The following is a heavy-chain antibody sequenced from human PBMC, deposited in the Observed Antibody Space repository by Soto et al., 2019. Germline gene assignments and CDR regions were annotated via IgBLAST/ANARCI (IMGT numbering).Heavy chain of an antibody. V-gene: IGHV4-34*01. J-gene: IGHJ6*02. CDR3: ARIVVTPYYYYYYGMDV. CDR2: INHSGST. CDR1: GGSFSGYY. Sequence: SETLSLTCAVYGGSFSGYYWSWIRQPPGKGLEWIGEINHSGSTNYNPSLKSRVTISVDTSKNQFSLKLSSVTAADTAVYYCARIVVTPYYYYYYGMDVWGQGITVTVSS. D-gene: IGHD3-22*01.